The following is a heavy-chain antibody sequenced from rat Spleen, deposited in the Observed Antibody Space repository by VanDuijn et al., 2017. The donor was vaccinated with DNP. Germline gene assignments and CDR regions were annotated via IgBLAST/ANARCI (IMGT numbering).Heavy chain of an antibody. Sequence: EVQLVESGGGPVKPGRSLKLSCVASGFIFSNYWRTWIRQAPGRGLEWVASISTGGGNTYYRDSVKGRFTISRDNAKNTQYLQTDSLRSEDTATYYCTTTHYFDGWFPFDYWGQGVMVTVSS. CDR3: TTTHYFDGWFPFDY. D-gene: IGHD1-12*02. CDR1: GFIFSNYW. V-gene: IGHV5-31*01. CDR2: ISTGGGNT. J-gene: IGHJ2*01.